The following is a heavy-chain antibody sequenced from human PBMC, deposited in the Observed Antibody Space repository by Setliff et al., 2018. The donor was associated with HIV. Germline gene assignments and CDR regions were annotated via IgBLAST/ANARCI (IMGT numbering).Heavy chain of an antibody. CDR2: INTNTGNP. CDR1: GYTFTSYA. D-gene: IGHD6-13*01. CDR3: ARDGYSSSWTYNWFDP. Sequence: VSCQASGYTFTSYAMNWVRQAPGQGLEWMGWINTNTGNPTYAQGFTGRFVFSLDTSVSTAYLQISSLKAEDTAVYYCARDGYSSSWTYNWFDPWGQGTLVTVSS. V-gene: IGHV7-4-1*02. J-gene: IGHJ5*02.